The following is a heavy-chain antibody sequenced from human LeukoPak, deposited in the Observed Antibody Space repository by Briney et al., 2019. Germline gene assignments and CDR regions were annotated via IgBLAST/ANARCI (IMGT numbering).Heavy chain of an antibody. CDR2: IKQDGSEK. Sequence: GGSLRLSCAASGFTFSRYWMSWVRQAPGKGLEWVANIKQDGSEKYYVDSVKGRFTISRDNVKNSLYLHMNSLRAEDAAVYFCAREWPPTDYCTNGVCGFDYWGQGTLVTVSS. D-gene: IGHD2-8*01. J-gene: IGHJ4*02. V-gene: IGHV3-7*01. CDR3: AREWPPTDYCTNGVCGFDY. CDR1: GFTFSRYW.